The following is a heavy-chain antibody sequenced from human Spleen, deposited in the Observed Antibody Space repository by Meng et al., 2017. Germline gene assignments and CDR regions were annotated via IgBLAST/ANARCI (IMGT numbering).Heavy chain of an antibody. D-gene: IGHD3-10*01. CDR1: GYNFTTYR. CDR2: SNTYNANT. Sequence: ASVKVSCKASGYNFTTYRISWVRQAPGQGLEWMGWSNTYNANTNYAQKYQGRVTMTTDTSTNKTYMELRSLRSIDTAVHSCATGFMVRGVITTEYWGQGTLVTVSS. J-gene: IGHJ4*02. CDR3: ATGFMVRGVITTEY. V-gene: IGHV1-18*01.